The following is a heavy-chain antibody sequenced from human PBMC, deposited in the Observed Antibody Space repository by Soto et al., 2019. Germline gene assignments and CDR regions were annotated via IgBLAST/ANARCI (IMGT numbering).Heavy chain of an antibody. CDR3: ARDLTGTAYFAL. D-gene: IGHD3-9*01. J-gene: IGHJ2*01. CDR2: INLSDGGT. CDR1: GYTFTNYH. V-gene: IGHV1-46*01. Sequence: QVQPVQSGAEVKKPGASVKVSCKASGYTFTNYHMHWVRQAPVLGLEWMGTINLSDGGTGYTARFQDRFTITRDPSTSTVYMEVSSLISEDTAVYYCARDLTGTAYFALWGRGTVVTVSS.